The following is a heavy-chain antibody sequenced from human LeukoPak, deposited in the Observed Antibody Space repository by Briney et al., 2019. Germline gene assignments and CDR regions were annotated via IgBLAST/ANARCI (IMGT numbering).Heavy chain of an antibody. V-gene: IGHV4-39*07. Sequence: SETPSLTCTVSGGSISSSSYYWGWIRQPPGKGLEWIGSIYYSGSTYYNPSLKSRVTISVDTSKNQFSLKLSSVTAADTAVYYCARVLSGYVYYFDYWGQGTLVTVSS. J-gene: IGHJ4*02. CDR3: ARVLSGYVYYFDY. CDR1: GGSISSSSYY. CDR2: IYYSGST. D-gene: IGHD5-12*01.